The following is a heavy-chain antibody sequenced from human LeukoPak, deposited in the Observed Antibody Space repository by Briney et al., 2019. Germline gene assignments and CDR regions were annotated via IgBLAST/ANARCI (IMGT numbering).Heavy chain of an antibody. CDR3: ARDYLDWYFDL. CDR1: GFTFSSYG. CDR2: IWYDGSNK. Sequence: GGSLRLSCAASGFTFSSYGMHCVRQAPGKGLEWVAVIWYDGSNKYYADSVKGRFTISRDNSKNTLYLQMNSLRAEDTAVYYCARDYLDWYFDLWGRGTLVTVSS. V-gene: IGHV3-33*01. J-gene: IGHJ2*01.